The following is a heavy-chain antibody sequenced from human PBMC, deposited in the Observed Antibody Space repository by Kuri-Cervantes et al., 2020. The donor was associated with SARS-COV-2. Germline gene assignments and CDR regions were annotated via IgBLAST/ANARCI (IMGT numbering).Heavy chain of an antibody. V-gene: IGHV4-39*01. CDR2: IYYSGST. CDR3: ARRGAVAGTVPFFDY. J-gene: IGHJ4*02. CDR1: GGSISSGDYY. Sequence: SETLSLTCTVSGGSISSGDYYWGWIRQPPGKGLEWIGSIYYSGSTYYNPSLKSRVTISVDTSKNQFSLKLSSVTAADTAAYYCARRGAVAGTVPFFDYWGQGTLVTVSS. D-gene: IGHD6-19*01.